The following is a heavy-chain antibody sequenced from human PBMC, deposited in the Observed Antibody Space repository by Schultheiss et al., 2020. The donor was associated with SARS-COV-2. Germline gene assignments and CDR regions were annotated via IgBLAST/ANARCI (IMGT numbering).Heavy chain of an antibody. J-gene: IGHJ4*02. V-gene: IGHV3-30*07. Sequence: GGSLRLSCAASGFTFSSYAMHWVRQAPGKGLEWVAVIWFDGSDKYYADSVTGRFTMSRDNSKNTLYLQMNSLRAEDTAVYYCARDRRYYYDSSGPDYWGQGTLVTVSS. CDR1: GFTFSSYA. CDR2: IWFDGSDK. CDR3: ARDRRYYYDSSGPDY. D-gene: IGHD3-22*01.